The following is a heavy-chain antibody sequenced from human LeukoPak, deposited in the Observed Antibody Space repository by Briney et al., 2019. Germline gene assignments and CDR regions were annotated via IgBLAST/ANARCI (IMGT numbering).Heavy chain of an antibody. D-gene: IGHD3-9*01. V-gene: IGHV4-39*07. CDR1: GGSISSSSYY. CDR2: INYSGNT. CDR3: ARDRYDILTGYPAGRDGHV. J-gene: IGHJ6*04. Sequence: SETLSLTCTVSGGSISSSSYYWVWIRQPPGKELEWIGSINYSGNTYYNPSVKSRVTISVDTSKNQFSLKLSSVTAADTAVYYCARDRYDILTGYPAGRDGHVWGKGTTVTISS.